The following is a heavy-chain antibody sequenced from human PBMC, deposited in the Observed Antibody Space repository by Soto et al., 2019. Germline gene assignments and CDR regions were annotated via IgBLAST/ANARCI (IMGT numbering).Heavy chain of an antibody. V-gene: IGHV3-33*01. J-gene: IGHJ5*02. CDR2: IWYDGSNK. D-gene: IGHD5-12*01. Sequence: GGSLRLSCAASGFTFSSYGMHWVRQAPGKGLEWVAVIWYDGSNKYYADSVKGRFTISRDNSKNTLYLQMNSLRAEDTAVYYCARKIVDIVATTLDPWGQGTLVTVSS. CDR1: GFTFSSYG. CDR3: ARKIVDIVATTLDP.